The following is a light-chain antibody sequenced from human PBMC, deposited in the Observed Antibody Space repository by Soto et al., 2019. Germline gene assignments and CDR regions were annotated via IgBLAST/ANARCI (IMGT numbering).Light chain of an antibody. CDR1: QSISSSY. CDR3: QQYGSSRFT. Sequence: EIVLTQSPGTLSLSPGERATLSCRASQSISSSYLAWNQQKPGQAPRLLVYGASSRATGTPDRFSGSGSGTDFTLTISRLEPEDFAVYYCQQYGSSRFTFGPGTKVDIK. V-gene: IGKV3-20*01. J-gene: IGKJ3*01. CDR2: GAS.